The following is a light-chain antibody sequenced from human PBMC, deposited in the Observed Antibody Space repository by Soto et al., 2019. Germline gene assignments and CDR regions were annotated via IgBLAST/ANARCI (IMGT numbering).Light chain of an antibody. CDR2: DTS. J-gene: IGKJ4*01. Sequence: EVVMTQSPATLSVYPWERASLSCMASQSVSSNLAWYQQKPGQTPRLLIYDTSTRATGVPARFSGSRSGTEFTLTINSLQSEDFAVYYCQRYNNWPLTFGGGTKV. V-gene: IGKV3-15*01. CDR3: QRYNNWPLT. CDR1: QSVSSN.